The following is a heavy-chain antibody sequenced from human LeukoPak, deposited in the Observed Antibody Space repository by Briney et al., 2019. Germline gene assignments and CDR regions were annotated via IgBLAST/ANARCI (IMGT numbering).Heavy chain of an antibody. CDR2: IYYSGST. CDR3: ARGDCSSTSCYSVDY. D-gene: IGHD2-2*02. Sequence: SETLSLTCTVSGGSISSSSYYWGWTRQPPGKGLEWIGSIYYSGSTYYNPSLKSRVTISVDTSKNQFSLKLSSVTAADTAVYYCARGDCSSTSCYSVDYWGQGTLVTVSS. V-gene: IGHV4-39*01. J-gene: IGHJ4*02. CDR1: GGSISSSSYY.